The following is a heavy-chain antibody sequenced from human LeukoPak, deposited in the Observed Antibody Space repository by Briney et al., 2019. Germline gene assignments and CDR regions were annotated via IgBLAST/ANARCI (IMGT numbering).Heavy chain of an antibody. CDR1: GGSFSGYY. CDR2: INHSGST. J-gene: IGHJ5*02. D-gene: IGHD2-21*02. Sequence: SETLSLTCAVYGGSFSGYYWSWIRQPPGKGLEWIGEINHSGSTNYNPSLKSRVTISVDTSKNQFSLKLSSVTAADTAVYYCARAPLAYCGGDCYSGFDPWGQGTLVTVSS. CDR3: ARAPLAYCGGDCYSGFDP. V-gene: IGHV4-34*01.